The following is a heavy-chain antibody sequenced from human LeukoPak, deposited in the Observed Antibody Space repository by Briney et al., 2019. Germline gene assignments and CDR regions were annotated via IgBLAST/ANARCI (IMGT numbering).Heavy chain of an antibody. Sequence: ASVKVSCKASGYTFTSYYMHWVRQAPGQGLEWMGIINLSGGSTSYAQKFQGRVTMTRDTSTSTVYMELSSLRSEDTAVYYCARDDTAAAGSPWGQGTLVTVSS. J-gene: IGHJ5*02. V-gene: IGHV1-46*01. CDR3: ARDDTAAAGSP. CDR1: GYTFTSYY. CDR2: INLSGGST. D-gene: IGHD6-13*01.